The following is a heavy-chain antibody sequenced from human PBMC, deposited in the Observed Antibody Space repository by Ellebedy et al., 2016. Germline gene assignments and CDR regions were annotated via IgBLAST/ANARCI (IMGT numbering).Heavy chain of an antibody. J-gene: IGHJ3*02. V-gene: IGHV3-23*01. CDR1: GLTFNSYA. Sequence: GESLKISXAASGLTFNSYAMSWVRQAPGKGLEWVSLISGGGGRTYYYADSVKGRFTISRDDSKNTLFLQMNSLRVEDTAVYYCVRDWYSSGWGRSAFDIWGQGTMVTVSS. CDR2: ISGGGGRT. CDR3: VRDWYSSGWGRSAFDI. D-gene: IGHD6-19*01.